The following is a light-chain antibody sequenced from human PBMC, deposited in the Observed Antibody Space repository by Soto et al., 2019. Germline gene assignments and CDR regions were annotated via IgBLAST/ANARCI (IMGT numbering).Light chain of an antibody. J-gene: IGLJ2*01. Sequence: SVLPQPPSVSGAPGQRVTISCTGSSSNIGADYDVQWYQQLPGAAPKLLIFGNSNRPSGVPDRFSGSRSGTSASLAITGLQAEDEADYFCQSYDISLSVSVIFGGGTKVTVL. CDR2: GNS. CDR1: SSNIGADYD. CDR3: QSYDISLSVSVI. V-gene: IGLV1-40*01.